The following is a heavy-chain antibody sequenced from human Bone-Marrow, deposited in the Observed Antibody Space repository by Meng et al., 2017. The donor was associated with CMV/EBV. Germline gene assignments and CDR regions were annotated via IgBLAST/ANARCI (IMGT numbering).Heavy chain of an antibody. CDR1: GYTFTSYG. Sequence: ASVKVSCKASGYTFTSYGISWVRQAPGQGLEWMGWISAYNGNTNYAQKLQGRVTMTTDTSTSTAYMELRSLRSDDTAVYYCARDEIGYCSSTSCYTSIDYYYYGMDVWGQGTTVTSP. CDR3: ARDEIGYCSSTSCYTSIDYYYYGMDV. V-gene: IGHV1-18*01. CDR2: ISAYNGNT. J-gene: IGHJ6*02. D-gene: IGHD2-2*02.